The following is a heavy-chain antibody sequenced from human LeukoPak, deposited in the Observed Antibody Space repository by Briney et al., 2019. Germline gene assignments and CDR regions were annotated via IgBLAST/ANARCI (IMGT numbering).Heavy chain of an antibody. CDR1: GYTFTGYY. V-gene: IGHV1-2*02. Sequence: ASVKVSCKASGYTFTGYYMHWVRQAPGQGLEWMGWINPNSGGTNYAQKFQGRVTMTRDTSISTAYMELSGLRSDDTAVYYCARVLANRLELRSFDYWGQGTLVTVSS. CDR2: INPNSGGT. D-gene: IGHD1-7*01. CDR3: ARVLANRLELRSFDY. J-gene: IGHJ4*02.